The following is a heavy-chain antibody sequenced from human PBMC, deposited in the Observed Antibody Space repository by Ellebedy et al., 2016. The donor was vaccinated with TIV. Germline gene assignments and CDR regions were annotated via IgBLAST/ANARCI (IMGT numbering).Heavy chain of an antibody. D-gene: IGHD6-19*01. Sequence: MPSETLSLTCTVPGGSISSYYWSWIRQPAGKGLEWIGRIYTSGSTNYNPSLKSRVTLSADTSKNQFSLKLSSVTAADTAVYYCARDFGSGPFDYWGQGTLVTVSS. CDR2: IYTSGST. CDR3: ARDFGSGPFDY. CDR1: GGSISSYY. J-gene: IGHJ4*02. V-gene: IGHV4-4*07.